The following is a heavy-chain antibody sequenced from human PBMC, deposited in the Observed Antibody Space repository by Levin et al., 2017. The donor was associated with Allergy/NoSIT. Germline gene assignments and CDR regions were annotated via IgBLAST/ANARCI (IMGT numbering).Heavy chain of an antibody. D-gene: IGHD5-24*01. V-gene: IGHV4-39*01. Sequence: NPSDTLSLPFPFSFSSLLLLPSSFFFFLPPPFPFLEWIGNIYYSGSTYYNPSLKSRVTISVDTSNNQFSLDLSSVTAADTAVYFCARLGDGYKFDSWGQGTLVTVSS. CDR1: FSSLLLLPSS. CDR2: IYYSGST. CDR3: ARLGDGYKFDS. J-gene: IGHJ4*02.